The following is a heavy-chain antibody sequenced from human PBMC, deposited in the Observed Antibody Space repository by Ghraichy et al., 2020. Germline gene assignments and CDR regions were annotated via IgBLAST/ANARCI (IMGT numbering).Heavy chain of an antibody. CDR3: ARAVYEFWSGYPNSYYFDY. J-gene: IGHJ4*02. CDR1: GFTFSSYG. V-gene: IGHV3-33*01. D-gene: IGHD3-3*01. Sequence: GGSLRLSCAASGFTFSSYGMHWVRQAPGKGLEWVAVIWYDGSNKYYADSVKGRFTISRDNSKNTLYLQMNSLRAEDTAVYYCARAVYEFWSGYPNSYYFDYWGQGTLVTVSS. CDR2: IWYDGSNK.